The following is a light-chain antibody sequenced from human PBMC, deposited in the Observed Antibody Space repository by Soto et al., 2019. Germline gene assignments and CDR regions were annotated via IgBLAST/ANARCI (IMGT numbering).Light chain of an antibody. Sequence: DIVLTQSPDSLAVSLGERATINCKSSQSVLYSSNNKNYLAWYQQKPGQPPKLLFYWASTRESGVPDRFGGSGSRTDFTLTISRLQAEDVAVYYCQQYYRPWTFGQGTKVEIK. V-gene: IGKV4-1*01. CDR2: WAS. J-gene: IGKJ1*01. CDR3: QQYYRPWT. CDR1: QSVLYSSNNKNY.